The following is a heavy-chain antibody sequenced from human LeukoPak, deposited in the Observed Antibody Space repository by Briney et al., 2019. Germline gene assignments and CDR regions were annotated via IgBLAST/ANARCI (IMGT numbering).Heavy chain of an antibody. D-gene: IGHD2-2*01. V-gene: IGHV3-74*01. CDR2: INTDGCST. CDR1: GFTFSSYW. Sequence: GGSLRLSCAASGFTFSSYWMHWVRQAPGKGLVWVSRINTDGCSTNYADSVKGRFTISRDNAKNTLYLQMNSLRAEDTAIYYCARDLGVVPPEDYDYFDYWGQGTLVTVSA. CDR3: ARDLGVVPPEDYDYFDY. J-gene: IGHJ4*02.